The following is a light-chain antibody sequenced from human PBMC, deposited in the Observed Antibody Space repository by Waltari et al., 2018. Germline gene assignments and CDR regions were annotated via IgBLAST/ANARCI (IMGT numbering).Light chain of an antibody. V-gene: IGKV1-5*03. CDR1: QSVNAW. J-gene: IGKJ1*01. Sequence: DIQMTQSPSTLSASVGDRVTITCRASQSVNAWLAWYQQKPGKAPKLLIYTASNLERGVPSRFSGSASGTEFTLAISSLQPEDFATYYCQQYSSYPWTFGQGTKVE. CDR3: QQYSSYPWT. CDR2: TAS.